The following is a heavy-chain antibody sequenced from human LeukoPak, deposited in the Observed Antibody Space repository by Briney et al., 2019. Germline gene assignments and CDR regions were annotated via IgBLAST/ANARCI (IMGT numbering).Heavy chain of an antibody. CDR3: ASANPYCSGGSCYRPYYYYYYYMDV. Sequence: PSETLSLTCTVSGYSISSGYYWGWIRQPPGKGLEWIGSIYHSGSTYYNPPLKSRVTISVDTSKNQFSLKLSSVTAADTAVYYCASANPYCSGGSCYRPYYYYYYYMDVWGKGTTVTVSS. J-gene: IGHJ6*03. CDR1: GYSISSGYY. V-gene: IGHV4-38-2*02. D-gene: IGHD2-15*01. CDR2: IYHSGST.